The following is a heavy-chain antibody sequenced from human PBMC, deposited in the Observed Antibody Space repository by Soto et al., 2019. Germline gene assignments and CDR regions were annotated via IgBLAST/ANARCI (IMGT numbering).Heavy chain of an antibody. CDR1: GGSISRYY. D-gene: IGHD6-19*01. CDR3: ATLPLAVAGTVGYFQH. V-gene: IGHV4-59*08. J-gene: IGHJ1*01. Sequence: SETLSLTCTVSGGSISRYYWSWIRQPPGKGLEWIGYIYYSGSTNYNPSLKSRVTISVDTSKNQFSLKLSSVTAADTAVYYCATLPLAVAGTVGYFQHWGQGTLVTAPQ. CDR2: IYYSGST.